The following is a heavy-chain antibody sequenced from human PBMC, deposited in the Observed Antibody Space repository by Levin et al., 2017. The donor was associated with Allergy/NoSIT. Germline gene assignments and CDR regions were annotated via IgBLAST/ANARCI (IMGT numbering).Heavy chain of an antibody. CDR2: ISWNSGSI. CDR3: AKDIGSSGWLDAFDI. V-gene: IGHV3-9*01. J-gene: IGHJ3*02. CDR1: GFTFDNYA. D-gene: IGHD6-19*01. Sequence: SCAASGFTFDNYAIHWVRQGPGKGLEWVSGISWNSGSIVYADSVKGRFSISRDNAKNSLYLQMNSLRVEDTALYYCAKDIGSSGWLDAFDIWGHGTMVTVSS.